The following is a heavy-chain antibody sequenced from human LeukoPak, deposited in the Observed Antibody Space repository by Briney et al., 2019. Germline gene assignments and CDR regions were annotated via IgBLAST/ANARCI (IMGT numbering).Heavy chain of an antibody. CDR1: GGTFSSYA. CDR3: ARDRGYSYGYLNWFDP. J-gene: IGHJ5*02. Sequence: SCKASGGTFSSYAMHWVRQAPGKGLEWVAVISYDGSNKYYADSVKGRFTISRDNSKNTLYLQMNSLRAEDTAVYYCARDRGYSYGYLNWFDPWGQGTLVTVSS. D-gene: IGHD5-18*01. V-gene: IGHV3-30-3*01. CDR2: ISYDGSNK.